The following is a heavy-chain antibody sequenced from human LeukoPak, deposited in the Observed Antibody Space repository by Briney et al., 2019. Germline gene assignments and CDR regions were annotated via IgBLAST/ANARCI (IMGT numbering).Heavy chain of an antibody. Sequence: GGSLRLSCAASEFTFSSHGMHWVRQAPGKGLEWVAVISYDGSNKYYADSVKGRFTISRGNSKNTLYLQMNSLRAEDTAVYHCAKDGRSYSSGWPPFDYWGQGALVTVSS. V-gene: IGHV3-30*18. J-gene: IGHJ4*02. CDR1: EFTFSSHG. CDR3: AKDGRSYSSGWPPFDY. CDR2: ISYDGSNK. D-gene: IGHD6-19*01.